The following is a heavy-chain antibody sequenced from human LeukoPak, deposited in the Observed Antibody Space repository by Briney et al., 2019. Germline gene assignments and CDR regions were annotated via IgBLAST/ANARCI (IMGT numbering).Heavy chain of an antibody. CDR2: IWYDGNNK. V-gene: IGHV3-33*01. J-gene: IGHJ4*02. D-gene: IGHD3-9*01. CDR1: GFTFSSYG. CDR3: ARSTSSEYDIYHFDY. Sequence: GRSLRLSCAASGFTFSSYGMHWVRQAPGKGLEGVAVIWYDGNNKYYADSVKGRFTISRDNSKNTLYLQMNSLRAEDTAVYYCARSTSSEYDIYHFDYWGQGTLVTVSS.